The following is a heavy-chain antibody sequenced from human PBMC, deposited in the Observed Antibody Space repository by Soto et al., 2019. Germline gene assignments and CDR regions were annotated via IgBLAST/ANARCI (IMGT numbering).Heavy chain of an antibody. CDR2: IYYSGST. CDR3: ARESGGYDSSTRYGLDV. Sequence: QVQLQESGPGLVKPSQTLSLTCSVSGGSISSVGHYWTWIRQQPGKGLEWIGYIYYSGSTDYIPSLKSRVTISVDRSKNQFSLNLSSVTAADTAIYYCARESGGYDSSTRYGLDVWGQGTTVTVSS. V-gene: IGHV4-31*03. J-gene: IGHJ6*02. D-gene: IGHD6-25*01. CDR1: GGSISSVGHY.